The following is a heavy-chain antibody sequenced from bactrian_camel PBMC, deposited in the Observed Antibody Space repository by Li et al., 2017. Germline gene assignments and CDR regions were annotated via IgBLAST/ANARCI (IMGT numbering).Heavy chain of an antibody. CDR2: ISIDDSST. CDR3: AADTESCFTTYCSGGYCRRADWAY. J-gene: IGHJ4*01. V-gene: IGHV3S54*01. Sequence: HVQLVESGGGSVQAGGSLRLSCAVSGYFGSIYCMGWYRQAVGKDCEFVGSISIDDSSTYYSDSVQGRFTISKDKAKSTLYLQMSSLKFEDTAMYYCAADTESCFTTYCSGGYCRRADWAYWGQGTQVTVS. D-gene: IGHD2*01. CDR1: GYFGSIYC.